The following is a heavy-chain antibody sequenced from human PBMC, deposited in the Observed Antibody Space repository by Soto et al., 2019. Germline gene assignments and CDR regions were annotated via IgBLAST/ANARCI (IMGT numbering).Heavy chain of an antibody. Sequence: QVQLVQSGAEVKKPGSSVKVSCKASGGTFSSYTISWVRQAPGQGLEWMGRIIPILGIANYAQKFQGRVTITADKSTSTAYMELSSLSSEATAVYYCARTVVADIGYNYWGQGTLVTVAS. CDR2: IIPILGIA. CDR3: ARTVVADIGYNY. D-gene: IGHD2-15*01. J-gene: IGHJ4*02. CDR1: GGTFSSYT. V-gene: IGHV1-69*02.